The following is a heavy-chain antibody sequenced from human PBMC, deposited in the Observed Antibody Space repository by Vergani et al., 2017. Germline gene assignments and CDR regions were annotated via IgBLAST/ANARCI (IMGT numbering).Heavy chain of an antibody. CDR2: MNGDGETI. CDR1: GFPFNEYW. D-gene: IGHD3-3*01. Sequence: EVELVESGGGLVQPGGSLRLSCEASGFPFNEYWMHWARQVPGKGLVWVSGMNGDGETISYADSVKGRFPISRDNAKNTLFLQMNSLRAEDTAVYYCARARKFRFGVVWENWFDPWGQGTLVTVSS. V-gene: IGHV3-74*01. CDR3: ARARKFRFGVVWENWFDP. J-gene: IGHJ5*02.